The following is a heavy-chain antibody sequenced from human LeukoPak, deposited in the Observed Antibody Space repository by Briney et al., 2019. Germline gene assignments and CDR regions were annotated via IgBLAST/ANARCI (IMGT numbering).Heavy chain of an antibody. J-gene: IGHJ3*02. Sequence: SGTLSLTCAVSGGSISRSNWWSWVRQPPGKGLEWIGETYHSGSTNYNPSLKSRVTISVDEPSNQFALKLTSVTAADTAVYYCARTRSSCYSFCAFDIWGQGIMVTVSS. D-gene: IGHD2-2*01. V-gene: IGHV4-4*02. CDR3: ARTRSSCYSFCAFDI. CDR2: TYHSGST. CDR1: GGSISRSNW.